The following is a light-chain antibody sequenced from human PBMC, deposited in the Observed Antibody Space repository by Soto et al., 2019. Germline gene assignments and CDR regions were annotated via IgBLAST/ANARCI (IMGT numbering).Light chain of an antibody. CDR1: QSVSNNY. J-gene: IGKJ1*01. Sequence: EIVLTQSPGTLSLSPGERATLSCRASQSVSNNYLAWYQQKPGQAPRLLIYGASNRATGIPDRLSGSGSGTDFTLTISRLEPEDFAVYYCHQYGSSPATFGQGTKVDIK. CDR3: HQYGSSPAT. V-gene: IGKV3-20*01. CDR2: GAS.